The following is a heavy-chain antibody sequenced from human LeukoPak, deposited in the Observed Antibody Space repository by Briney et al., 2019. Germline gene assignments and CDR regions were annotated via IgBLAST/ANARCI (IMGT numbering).Heavy chain of an antibody. Sequence: RPGGSLRLSCAVSGFTLSDHYMTWIRQSPGKGLEWVSYISNTGGVIEYADSVKGRFTISRDNVKQSLHLEMNGLRAEDTAVYYCARGHWGLDYWGQGTLVTVSS. V-gene: IGHV3-11*04. CDR3: ARGHWGLDY. CDR2: ISNTGGVI. J-gene: IGHJ4*02. CDR1: GFTLSDHY. D-gene: IGHD3-16*01.